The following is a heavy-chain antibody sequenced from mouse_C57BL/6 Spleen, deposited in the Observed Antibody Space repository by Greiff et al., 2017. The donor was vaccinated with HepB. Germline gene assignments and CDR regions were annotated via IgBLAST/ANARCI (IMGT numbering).Heavy chain of an antibody. J-gene: IGHJ3*01. CDR1: GYSITSGYY. CDR2: ISYDGSN. Sequence: VQLKESGPGLVKPSQSLSLTCSVTGYSITSGYYWNWIRQFPGNKLEWMGYISYDGSNNYNPSLKNRISITRDTSKNQFFLKLNSVTTEDTATYYCARRDDYDEAWFAYWGQGTLVTVSA. CDR3: ARRDDYDEAWFAY. V-gene: IGHV3-6*01. D-gene: IGHD2-4*01.